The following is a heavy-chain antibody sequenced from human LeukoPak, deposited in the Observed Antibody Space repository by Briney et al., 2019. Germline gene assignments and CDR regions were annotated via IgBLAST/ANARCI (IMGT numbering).Heavy chain of an antibody. J-gene: IGHJ4*02. D-gene: IGHD3-22*01. CDR3: ARAASRRGYYDSSGYSGGLDY. Sequence: SETLSLTCTVSGGSISSYYWSWIRQHPRKGLEWIGYIYYSGSTYYNPSLKSRVTISVDTSKNQFSLKLSSVTAADTAVYYCARAASRRGYYDSSGYSGGLDYWGQGTLVTVSS. CDR2: IYYSGST. V-gene: IGHV4-59*06. CDR1: GGSISSYY.